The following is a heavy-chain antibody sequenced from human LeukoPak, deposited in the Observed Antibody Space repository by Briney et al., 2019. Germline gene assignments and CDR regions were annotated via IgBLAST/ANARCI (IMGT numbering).Heavy chain of an antibody. CDR3: ARRAYDSSGYYQYFDY. CDR2: IYTSGST. CDR1: GGSISSYY. J-gene: IGHJ4*02. D-gene: IGHD3-22*01. Sequence: PSETLSLTCTVSGGSISSYYWSWIRQPAGKGLEWIGRIYTSGSTNYNPSLKSRVTMSVDTSKNQFSLKLSSVTAADTAVYYCARRAYDSSGYYQYFDYWGLGTLVTVSS. V-gene: IGHV4-4*07.